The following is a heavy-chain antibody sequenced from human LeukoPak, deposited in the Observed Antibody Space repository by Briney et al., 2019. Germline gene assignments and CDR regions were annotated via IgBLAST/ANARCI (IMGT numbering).Heavy chain of an antibody. CDR3: ARGPITMVRGVIMPYDY. D-gene: IGHD3-10*01. CDR1: GGSISSYY. J-gene: IGHJ4*02. CDR2: IYYSGST. V-gene: IGHV4-59*01. Sequence: SETPSLTCTVSGGSISSYYWSWIRQPPGKGLEWIGYIYYSGSTNYNPSLKSRVTISVDTSKNQFSLKLSSVTAADTAVYYCARGPITMVRGVIMPYDYWGQGTLVTVSS.